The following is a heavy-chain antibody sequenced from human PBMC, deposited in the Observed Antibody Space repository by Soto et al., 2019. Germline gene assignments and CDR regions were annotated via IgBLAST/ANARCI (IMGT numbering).Heavy chain of an antibody. J-gene: IGHJ6*02. Sequence: GALVKVSCKASGYTFTGQYMHWVRQAPGQGLEWMGWINPNSGDTNYAQKFQGRVTMTRDTSTGTAYMELNSLRSSGTAIYYCARESSGITLYGMDVWGQGTTVTVSS. CDR3: ARESSGITLYGMDV. CDR1: GYTFTGQY. V-gene: IGHV1-2*02. CDR2: INPNSGDT. D-gene: IGHD1-7*01.